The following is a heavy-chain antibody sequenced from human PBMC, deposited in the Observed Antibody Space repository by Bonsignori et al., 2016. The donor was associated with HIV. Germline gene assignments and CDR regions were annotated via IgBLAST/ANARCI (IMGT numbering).Heavy chain of an antibody. Sequence: WVRQAPGQGLEWMGGIIPILGIANYAQKFQGRVTITADESTSTAYMELSSLRSEDTAVYYCAREYDSSGPYYFDYWGQGTLVTVSS. V-gene: IGHV1-69*10. J-gene: IGHJ4*02. CDR3: AREYDSSGPYYFDY. CDR2: IIPILGIA. D-gene: IGHD3-22*01.